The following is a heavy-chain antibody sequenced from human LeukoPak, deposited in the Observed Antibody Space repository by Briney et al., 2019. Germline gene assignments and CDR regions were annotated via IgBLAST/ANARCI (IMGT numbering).Heavy chain of an antibody. Sequence: GGSLRLSCAASGFTFSSYTMNWVRQAPGKGLEWVSSISSSSYISYADSVKGRFTVSRDNAKNSLYLQMNSLRAEDTAVYYCAREASGYDYWGQGVPVTVSS. J-gene: IGHJ4*02. CDR1: GFTFSSYT. V-gene: IGHV3-21*01. D-gene: IGHD2-2*03. CDR2: ISSSSYI. CDR3: AREASGYDY.